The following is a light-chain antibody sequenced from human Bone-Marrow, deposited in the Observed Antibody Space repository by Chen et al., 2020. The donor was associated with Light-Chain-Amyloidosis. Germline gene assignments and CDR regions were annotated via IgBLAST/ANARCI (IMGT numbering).Light chain of an antibody. CDR3: QSADSSGTYEVI. Sequence: YDLTQSPSVSVSPGQTARITCYGDDLPTKYAYWYQQKPDQAPVLVIHRDTERPSGISERFSSSSSGTTATLTISGVQAEDEADYHWQSADSSGTYEVIFGGGTKLTVL. J-gene: IGLJ2*01. CDR2: RDT. CDR1: DLPTKY. V-gene: IGLV3-25*03.